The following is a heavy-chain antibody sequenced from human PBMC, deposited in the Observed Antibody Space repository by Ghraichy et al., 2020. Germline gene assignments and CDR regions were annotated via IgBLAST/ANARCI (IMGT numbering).Heavy chain of an antibody. CDR1: GGSFSGYY. Sequence: SETLSLTCAVYGGSFSGYYWSWIRQPPGKGLEWIGEINHSGSTNYNPSLKSRVTISVDTSKNQFSLKLSSVTAADTAVYYCARNYGGLLWFGELSPARWFDPWGQGTMVIVSS. V-gene: IGHV4-34*01. CDR3: ARNYGGLLWFGELSPARWFDP. J-gene: IGHJ5*02. CDR2: INHSGST. D-gene: IGHD3-10*01.